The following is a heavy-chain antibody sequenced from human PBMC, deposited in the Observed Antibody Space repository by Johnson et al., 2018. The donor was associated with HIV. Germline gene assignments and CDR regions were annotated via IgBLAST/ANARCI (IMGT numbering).Heavy chain of an antibody. J-gene: IGHJ3*02. CDR2: ISYDGSNK. D-gene: IGHD4-11*01. Sequence: QVQLVESGGGVVQPGRSLRLSCAASGFTFSSYAMHWVRQAPGKGLEWVAVISYDGSNKYYADSVKGRFTISRDNSKNTLYLQMNSLRAEDTAVYYCAKDGATVTRGDAFDIWGQGTMVTVSS. CDR3: AKDGATVTRGDAFDI. CDR1: GFTFSSYA. V-gene: IGHV3-30*04.